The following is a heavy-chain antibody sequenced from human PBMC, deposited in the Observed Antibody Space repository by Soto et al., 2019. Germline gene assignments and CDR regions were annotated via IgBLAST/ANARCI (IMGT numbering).Heavy chain of an antibody. J-gene: IGHJ6*03. Sequence: PGGSLRLSCAASGFTFSSYGMHWVRQAPGKGLEWVAVISYDGSNKYYADSVKGRFTISRDNSKNTLYLQMNSLRAEDTAVYYCAKDCEVAYYYYMDVWGKGTTVTVSS. CDR1: GFTFSSYG. D-gene: IGHD5-12*01. CDR3: AKDCEVAYYYYMDV. CDR2: ISYDGSNK. V-gene: IGHV3-30*18.